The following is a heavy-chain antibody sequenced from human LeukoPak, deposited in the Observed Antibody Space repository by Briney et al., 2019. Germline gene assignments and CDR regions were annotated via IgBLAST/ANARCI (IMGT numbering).Heavy chain of an antibody. D-gene: IGHD5-12*01. J-gene: IGHJ4*02. CDR1: GYTFTGYY. CDR3: ARGRKVDIVATGDY. V-gene: IGHV1-2*02. Sequence: GASVKVSCKASGYTFTGYYMHWVRQAPGQGLEWMGWINPNSGGTNYAQKFQGRVTMTRDTSISTAYMELSRLRSDDTAVYYCARGRKVDIVATGDYWGQGTLVTVSS. CDR2: INPNSGGT.